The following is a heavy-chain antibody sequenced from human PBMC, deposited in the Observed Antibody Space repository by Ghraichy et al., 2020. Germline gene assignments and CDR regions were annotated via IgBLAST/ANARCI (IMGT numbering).Heavy chain of an antibody. CDR1: GDSVSSDNYF. J-gene: IGHJ2*01. V-gene: IGHV4-61*01. CDR2: VYYSGST. CDR3: ARRVVVVPPGPYWYFDL. D-gene: IGHD2-2*01. Sequence: SETLSLTCTVSGDSVSSDNYFWSWIRQPPGKGLEWIAYVYYSGSTNYNPSLKSRVTISVDTSKNQLSLKLNSVTAADTHVYYCARRVVVVPPGPYWYFDLWGRGTLVTVSS.